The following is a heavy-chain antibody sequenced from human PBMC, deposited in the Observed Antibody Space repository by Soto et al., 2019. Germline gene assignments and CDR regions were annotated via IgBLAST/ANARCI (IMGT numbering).Heavy chain of an antibody. J-gene: IGHJ3*02. CDR1: GGSISSGGYY. V-gene: IGHV4-31*03. CDR3: ARHVMYYYDSPHDAFDI. D-gene: IGHD3-22*01. CDR2: IYYSGST. Sequence: QVQLQESGPGLVKPSQTLSLTCTVSGGSISSGGYYWSWIRQHPGKGLEWIGYIYYSGSTYYNPSLKSRVTISVDTSKNQFSLKLSSVTAADTAVYYCARHVMYYYDSPHDAFDIWGQGTMVTVSS.